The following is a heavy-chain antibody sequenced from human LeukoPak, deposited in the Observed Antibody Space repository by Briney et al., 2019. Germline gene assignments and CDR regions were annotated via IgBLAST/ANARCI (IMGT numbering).Heavy chain of an antibody. CDR1: GGSSSSSY. D-gene: IGHD1-26*01. J-gene: IGHJ4*02. Sequence: SETLSLTCTVSGGSSSSSYWSWIRQPPGKGLEWIGYIYYSGSTNYNPSLKSRVTISVDTSNNHFSLMLTSVTAADTAVYCCARQTSRGGATDYWGQGTLVTVSS. CDR3: ARQTSRGGATDY. CDR2: IYYSGST. V-gene: IGHV4-59*08.